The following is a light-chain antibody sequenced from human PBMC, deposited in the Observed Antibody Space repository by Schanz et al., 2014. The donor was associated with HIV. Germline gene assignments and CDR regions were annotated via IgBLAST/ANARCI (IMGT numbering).Light chain of an antibody. J-gene: IGKJ2*01. CDR2: GAS. CDR1: QSVTSN. Sequence: EIVMTQSPATLSVSPGGRATLSCRASQSVTSNLAWYQQKPGQAPRLLIYGASSRATGIPDRFSGSGSGTDFTLTISRLEPEDFAVYYCQQYGRTPYTFGQGTKLEIK. V-gene: IGKV3-20*01. CDR3: QQYGRTPYT.